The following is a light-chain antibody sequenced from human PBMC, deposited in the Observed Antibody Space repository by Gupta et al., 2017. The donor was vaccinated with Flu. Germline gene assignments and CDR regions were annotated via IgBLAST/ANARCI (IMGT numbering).Light chain of an antibody. J-gene: IGLJ2*01. V-gene: IGLV3-1*01. CDR2: QDN. CDR1: KLGYTY. CDR3: QACDSSTENVL. Sequence: SSELTQPPSVSVSPGPTASITCSGDKLGYTYACWYQQKPGQSPVLVIYQDNRRLSGIPERFSGSNSGTTATLTTSGTQARDEADYYCQACDSSTENVLFGGGTKLTVL.